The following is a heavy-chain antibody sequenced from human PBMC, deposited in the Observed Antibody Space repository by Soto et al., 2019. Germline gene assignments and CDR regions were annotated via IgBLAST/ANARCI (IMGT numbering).Heavy chain of an antibody. J-gene: IGHJ4*02. CDR1: GGSISSSSYY. CDR2: IYYSGST. D-gene: IGHD3-10*01. Sequence: SETLSLTCTVSGGSISSSSYYWGWIRQPPGKGLEWIGSIYYSGSTYYNPSLKSRVTISVDTSKNQFSLKLSSVTAADTAVYYCARRPRIATMVRGVIITYEGTFDYWGQGTLVTVSS. CDR3: ARRPRIATMVRGVIITYEGTFDY. V-gene: IGHV4-39*01.